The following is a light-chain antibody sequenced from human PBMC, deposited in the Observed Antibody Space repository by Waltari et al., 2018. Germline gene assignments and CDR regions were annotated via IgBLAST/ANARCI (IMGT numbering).Light chain of an antibody. J-gene: IGLJ1*01. CDR1: SLRRYF. CDR3: YSRNSDDFTYV. CDR2: GQN. V-gene: IGLV3-19*01. Sequence: SSELSQDPTVSVALGQAVNITCQGDSLRRYFVSWYQQKPGQAPVLVRYGQNKRPSGIPDRFSGSRSGNTASLTIAGAEAADEADYYCYSRNSDDFTYVFGTGTKLTVL.